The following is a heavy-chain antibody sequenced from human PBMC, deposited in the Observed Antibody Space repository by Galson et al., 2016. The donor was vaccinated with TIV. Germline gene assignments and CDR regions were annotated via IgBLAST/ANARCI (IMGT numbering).Heavy chain of an antibody. J-gene: IGHJ6*02. D-gene: IGHD5-18*01. CDR2: ISYDGIDK. V-gene: IGHV3-33*01. Sequence: SLRLSCAASGFTFSSYGMHWVRQAPGKGLEWVAIISYDGIDKDYTDSVKGRFTISRDKSKNTLYLQMDSVRVEDTATYYCARIHRSYGMDVWGQGTTVTVSS. CDR3: ARIHRSYGMDV. CDR1: GFTFSSYG.